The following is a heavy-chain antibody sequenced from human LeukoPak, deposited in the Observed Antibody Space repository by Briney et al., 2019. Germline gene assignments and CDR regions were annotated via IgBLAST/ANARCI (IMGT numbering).Heavy chain of an antibody. CDR1: GFTVSSNY. J-gene: IGHJ6*02. CDR3: ARMAGSCYSTRCYYYGMDV. D-gene: IGHD2-15*01. CDR2: IYSGGST. V-gene: IGHV3-66*01. Sequence: GGSLRLSCAASGFTVSSNYMSWVRQAPGKWLEWVSVIYSGGSTYYADSVKGRSTISRDNSKNTLYLQMNSLRAEDTAVYYCARMAGSCYSTRCYYYGMDVWGQGTTVTVSS.